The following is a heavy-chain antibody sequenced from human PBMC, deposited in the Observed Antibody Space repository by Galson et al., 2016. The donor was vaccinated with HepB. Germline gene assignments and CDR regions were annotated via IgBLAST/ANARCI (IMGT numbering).Heavy chain of an antibody. CDR2: RWYDGSNT. V-gene: IGHV3-33*01. CDR1: GFTFSDYA. Sequence: SLRLSCAASGFTFSDYAMHWVRQAPGSGLEWVAVRWYDGSNTYYADAVKGRFTISRDNSRNTQYLQMNRLRGEDTAIYYCARTRRSSGWQYYYCLDVWGQGTTVTVSS. CDR3: ARTRRSSGWQYYYCLDV. D-gene: IGHD3-10*01. J-gene: IGHJ6*02.